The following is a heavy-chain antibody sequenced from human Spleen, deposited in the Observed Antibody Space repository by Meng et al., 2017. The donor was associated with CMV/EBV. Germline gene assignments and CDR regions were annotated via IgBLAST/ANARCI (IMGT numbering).Heavy chain of an antibody. CDR3: VRGKYNWNYLSNWFDT. J-gene: IGHJ5*02. D-gene: IGHD1-7*01. Sequence: GGSLRLSCAASGFTFDDYAMHWVRQAPGKGLEWVSGISWSGGCLGYVDSVKGRVTISRDNAKKSLFVQMHSLRGEDTAVYYCVRGKYNWNYLSNWFDTWGQGTLVTVSS. CDR2: ISWSGGCL. CDR1: GFTFDDYA. V-gene: IGHV3-9*01.